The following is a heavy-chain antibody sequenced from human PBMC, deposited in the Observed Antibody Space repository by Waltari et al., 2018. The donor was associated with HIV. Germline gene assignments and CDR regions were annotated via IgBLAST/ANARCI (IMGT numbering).Heavy chain of an antibody. J-gene: IGHJ6*02. D-gene: IGHD3-3*01. CDR1: ACPTRSHTYY. CDR3: ATYSDFWSGYSERHSYEYGINV. CDR2: VSYSGST. V-gene: IGHV4-39*01. Sequence: QLQLQASGPGLVKPSETLPLTCPVSACPTRSHTYYCGSLRQTPGKGLEWIGSVSYSGSTYYNPSLKSRVTISVDTSKNQFSLKLNSVTAADTAVYYCATYSDFWSGYSERHSYEYGINVWGQGTTVTVSS.